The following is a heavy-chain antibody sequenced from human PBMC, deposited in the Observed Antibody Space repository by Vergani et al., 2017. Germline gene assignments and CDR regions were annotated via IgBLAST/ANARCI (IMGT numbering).Heavy chain of an antibody. Sequence: QLQLQESGPGLVKPSQTLSLTCAVSGGSISTGCYSWSWIRQPPGKGLEWIGYIYHSGSTYYNPTLRSRVSISVDRSKNQFSLKLSSVTAAATAVYYGARFVVAADYFDYWGQGTLVPVSS. CDR2: IYHSGST. CDR3: ARFVVAADYFDY. V-gene: IGHV4-30-2*01. J-gene: IGHJ4*02. D-gene: IGHD2-15*01. CDR1: GGSISTGCYS.